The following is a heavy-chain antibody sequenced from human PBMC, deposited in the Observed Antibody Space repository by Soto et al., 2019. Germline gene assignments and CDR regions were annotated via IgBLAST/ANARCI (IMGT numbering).Heavy chain of an antibody. CDR3: ARDPAWGSLDY. V-gene: IGHV3-33*08. CDR1: GFTFSSYS. D-gene: IGHD7-27*01. J-gene: IGHJ4*02. CDR2: IWYDGSNK. Sequence: PGGSLRLSCAASGFTFSSYSMNWVRQAPGKGLEWVAVIWYDGSNKYYADSVKGRFTISRDNSKNTLYLQMDSLRVEDTALYYCARDPAWGSLDYWGLGTLVTVSS.